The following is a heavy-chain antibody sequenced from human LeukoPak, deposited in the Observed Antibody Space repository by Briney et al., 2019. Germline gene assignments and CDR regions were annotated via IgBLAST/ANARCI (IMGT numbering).Heavy chain of an antibody. J-gene: IGHJ4*02. CDR3: AREVMGATNDY. CDR1: GFTFSSYS. Sequence: GGSLRLSCTASGFTFSSYSLNWVRQAPGKGLEWVSSVSTGSNYIYYADSVEGRFTISRDNDKNSLYLQMNSLRVEDTAVYYCAREVMGATNDYWGQGTLVTVSS. CDR2: VSTGSNYI. D-gene: IGHD1-26*01. V-gene: IGHV3-21*01.